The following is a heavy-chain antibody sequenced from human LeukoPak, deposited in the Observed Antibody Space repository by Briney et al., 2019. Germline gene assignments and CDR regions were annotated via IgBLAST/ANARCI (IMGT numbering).Heavy chain of an antibody. V-gene: IGHV1-2*06. D-gene: IGHD4-11*01. Sequence: ASVKVSRKASEYSFTGYNIYWMRQAPGQGLEWMGRINFDSGGTNSAQKFQGRVTMTRDTSVSTAYMELTRLISDDTAVYYCARDLYRDSLPVSWFDPWGQGTLVTVSS. CDR1: EYSFTGYN. CDR2: INFDSGGT. J-gene: IGHJ5*02. CDR3: ARDLYRDSLPVSWFDP.